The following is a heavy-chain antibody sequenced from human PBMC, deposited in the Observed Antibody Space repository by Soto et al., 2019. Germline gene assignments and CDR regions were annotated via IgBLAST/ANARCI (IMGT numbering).Heavy chain of an antibody. CDR1: GGSISSSSYY. CDR3: ARLGIHCSSTSCYAA. V-gene: IGHV4-39*01. J-gene: IGHJ5*02. D-gene: IGHD2-2*01. Sequence: SETLSLTCTVSGGSISSSSYYWGWIRQPPGKGLEWIGSIYYSGSTYYNPSLKSRVTISVDTSKNQFSLKLSSVTAADTAVYYCARLGIHCSSTSCYAAWGQGTLVTVSS. CDR2: IYYSGST.